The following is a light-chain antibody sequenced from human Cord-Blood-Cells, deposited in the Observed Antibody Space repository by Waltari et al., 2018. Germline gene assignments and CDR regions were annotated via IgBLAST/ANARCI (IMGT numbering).Light chain of an antibody. CDR3: QQRSNWPPLLT. J-gene: IGKJ4*01. CDR2: DAS. CDR1: QSVSSY. V-gene: IGKV3-11*01. Sequence: EIVLTQSPATLSLSPGVRATLSCRASQSVSSYLAWYQQNPGQAPRLLIYDASNRATGIPARFSGSGSGTDFTLTISSLEPEDFAVYYCQQRSNWPPLLTFGGGTKVEIK.